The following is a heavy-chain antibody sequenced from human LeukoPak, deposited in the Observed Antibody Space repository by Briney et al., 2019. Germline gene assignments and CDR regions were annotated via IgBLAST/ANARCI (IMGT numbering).Heavy chain of an antibody. D-gene: IGHD6-13*01. Sequence: SVKVSCKASGGTFSSYAISWVRQAPGQGVEWMGGIIPIFGTANYAQKFQGRVTITTDESTSTAYMELSSLRSEDTAVYYCARVISGYSSSWYGGWFDPWGQGTLVTVSS. CDR3: ARVISGYSSSWYGGWFDP. CDR1: GGTFSSYA. CDR2: IIPIFGTA. V-gene: IGHV1-69*05. J-gene: IGHJ5*02.